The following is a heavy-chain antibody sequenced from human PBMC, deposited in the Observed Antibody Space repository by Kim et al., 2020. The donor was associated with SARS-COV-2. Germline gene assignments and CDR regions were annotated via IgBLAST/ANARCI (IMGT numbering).Heavy chain of an antibody. CDR3: ARDQGGQWPRGMDV. V-gene: IGHV3-48*02. J-gene: IGHJ6*02. Sequence: GGSLRLSCAASGFTFSSYSMNWVRQAQGKGLEWVSYITSSSSTIYYADSVSGRFTISRDNAKNSLYLQMNSLRDEDTAVYYCARDQGGQWPRGMDVWGQGTTVTVSS. CDR2: ITSSSSTI. D-gene: IGHD6-19*01. CDR1: GFTFSSYS.